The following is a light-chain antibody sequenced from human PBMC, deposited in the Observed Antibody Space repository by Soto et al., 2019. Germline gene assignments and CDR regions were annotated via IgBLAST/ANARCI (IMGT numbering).Light chain of an antibody. CDR3: QQYSDWPPYT. CDR2: GAS. CDR1: QTVTDNN. J-gene: IGKJ2*01. V-gene: IGKV3-15*01. Sequence: EIVMTQSPATLSVSPGERATLSCRASQTVTDNNVAWYQQKPGQAPRLLIYGASTRATGIPARFSGSGSGTEFTLTISSLQSEDFAVYFCQQYSDWPPYTFGQGTKLEIK.